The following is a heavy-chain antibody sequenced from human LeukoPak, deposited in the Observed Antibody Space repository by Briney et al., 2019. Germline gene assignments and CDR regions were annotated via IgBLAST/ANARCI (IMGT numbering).Heavy chain of an antibody. CDR3: AKSGRNGSYYYYYMDV. CDR1: GFTFTTYW. CDR2: ISGSGGST. V-gene: IGHV3-23*01. D-gene: IGHD1-1*01. J-gene: IGHJ6*03. Sequence: GGSLRLSCAASGFTFTTYWMGWVRQAPGKGLEWVSAISGSGGSTYYADSVKGRFTISRDNSKNTLYLQMNSLRAEDTAVYYCAKSGRNGSYYYYYMDVWGKGTTVTISS.